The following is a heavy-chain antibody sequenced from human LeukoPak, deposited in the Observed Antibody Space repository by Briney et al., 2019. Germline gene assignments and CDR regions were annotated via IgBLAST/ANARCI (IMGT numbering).Heavy chain of an antibody. CDR3: VRERYHGSGAPKYDF. J-gene: IGHJ4*02. CDR1: EFTFSDYT. CDR2: ISSSSSYT. V-gene: IGHV3-21*06. Sequence: GGSLRLSCAASEFTFSDYTINWVRQAPGKGLGWVSVISSSSSYTYYADSVKGRFTISRDNAKDSLYLQMNSLRVEDTAVYYCVRERYHGSGAPKYDFWGQGTLVTVFS. D-gene: IGHD3-10*01.